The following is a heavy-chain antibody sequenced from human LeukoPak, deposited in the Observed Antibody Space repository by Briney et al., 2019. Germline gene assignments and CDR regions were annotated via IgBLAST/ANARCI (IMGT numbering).Heavy chain of an antibody. D-gene: IGHD1-26*01. Sequence: PGGSLRLSCAASGFTFSNAWMSWVRQAPGKGLEWVGRIKSKTDSGKKDYAATVKGRFTISRYDSKNTLYLQINSLKTEDTAVYYCTTGRRGAALLGYWGQGTLVTVSS. CDR2: IKSKTDSGKK. V-gene: IGHV3-15*01. CDR1: GFTFSNAW. CDR3: TTGRRGAALLGY. J-gene: IGHJ4*02.